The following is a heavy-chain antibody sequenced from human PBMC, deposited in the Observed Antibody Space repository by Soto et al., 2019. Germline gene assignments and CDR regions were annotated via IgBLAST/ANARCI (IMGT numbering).Heavy chain of an antibody. CDR3: ARKNGITHQYYMDV. D-gene: IGHD1-20*01. V-gene: IGHV3-20*04. J-gene: IGHJ6*03. CDR1: GFTFDDHG. CDR2: INWSGADT. Sequence: EVQLVESGGGVVRPGGSLRLSCTASGFTFDDHGMSWVRQAPGKGLEWVSAINWSGADTGYADSVKGRFTISRDNGKNSLFLQMNSLRAEDTALYYCARKNGITHQYYMDVWGKGTTVTVSS.